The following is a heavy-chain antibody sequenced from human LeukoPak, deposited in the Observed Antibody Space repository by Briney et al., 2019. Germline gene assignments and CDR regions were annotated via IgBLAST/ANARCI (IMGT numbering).Heavy chain of an antibody. D-gene: IGHD2-2*01. CDR2: IYPGDSDP. CDR3: ARLARYCSSTSCSGANWFDP. J-gene: IGHJ5*02. Sequence: GESLKISCKGSGYSFTSYWIGWVRQMPGKGLEWMGIIYPGDSDPRYSPSFQGQVTISADKSISAAYLQWGSLKASDTAMYYCARLARYCSSTSCSGANWFDPWGQGTLVTVSS. CDR1: GYSFTSYW. V-gene: IGHV5-51*03.